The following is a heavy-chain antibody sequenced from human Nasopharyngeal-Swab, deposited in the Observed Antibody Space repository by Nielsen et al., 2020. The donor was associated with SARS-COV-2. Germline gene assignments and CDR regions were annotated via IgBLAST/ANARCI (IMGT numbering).Heavy chain of an antibody. D-gene: IGHD1-7*01. Sequence: SVKVSCRASGGTFSSYAISWVRQATGQGLEWMGGIIPIFGTENYEQKFQGRVTITADESTRTAYMELSSLRSEDTAVYYCASGNYGSGYYYYYMDVWGKGTTVTVSS. CDR2: IIPIFGTE. CDR1: GGTFSSYA. CDR3: ASGNYGSGYYYYYMDV. J-gene: IGHJ6*03. V-gene: IGHV1-69*13.